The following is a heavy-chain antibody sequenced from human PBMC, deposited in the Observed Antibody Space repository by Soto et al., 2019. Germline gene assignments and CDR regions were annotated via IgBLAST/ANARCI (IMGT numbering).Heavy chain of an antibody. V-gene: IGHV4-59*08. J-gene: IGHJ4*02. CDR3: ASYDYGDPRFDY. CDR2: IYYSGTT. Sequence: PSETLSLTCTVSGDSIRSYYWNWVRQPPGKGLEWIGYIYYSGTTNYSPSLRGRVTISVDTSKNQFSLKLSSVTAAHTAVYFCASYDYGDPRFDYWGQGTLVTVSS. CDR1: GDSIRSYY. D-gene: IGHD4-17*01.